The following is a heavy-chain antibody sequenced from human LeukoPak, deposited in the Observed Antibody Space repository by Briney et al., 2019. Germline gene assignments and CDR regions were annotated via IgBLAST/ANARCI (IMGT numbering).Heavy chain of an antibody. V-gene: IGHV4-59*01. Sequence: SETLSLTCTVSGGSISSYYWSWIRQPPGKGLEWIGYIYYSGSTNYNPSLKSRVTISVDTSKNQFSLKLSSVPAADTAVFYWASGSIGSYFYHYYTTEVWGKGTPFT. J-gene: IGHJ6*03. CDR1: GGSISSYY. CDR3: ASGSIGSYFYHYYTTEV. CDR2: IYYSGST. D-gene: IGHD1-26*01.